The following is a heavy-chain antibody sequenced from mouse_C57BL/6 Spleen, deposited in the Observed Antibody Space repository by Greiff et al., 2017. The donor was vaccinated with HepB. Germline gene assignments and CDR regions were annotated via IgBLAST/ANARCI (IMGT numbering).Heavy chain of an antibody. V-gene: IGHV14-1*01. J-gene: IGHJ1*03. Sequence: EVQLQESGAELVRPGASVKLSCTASGFNIKDYYMHWVKQRPEQGLEWIGRIDPEDGDTEYARKFQGKATMTADKSSNTAYLQLSSLTSEDTAVDYYTTPSSYYPYWDFDVWGTGTTVTVSS. CDR1: GFNIKDYY. D-gene: IGHD2-12*01. CDR3: TTPSSYYPYWDFDV. CDR2: IDPEDGDT.